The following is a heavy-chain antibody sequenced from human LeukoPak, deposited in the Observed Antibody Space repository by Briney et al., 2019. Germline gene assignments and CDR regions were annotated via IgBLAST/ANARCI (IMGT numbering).Heavy chain of an antibody. J-gene: IGHJ4*02. V-gene: IGHV4-34*01. CDR2: INYSGSS. CDR1: GVSFSGYY. D-gene: IGHD6-19*01. Sequence: PSETLSLNCAGYGVSFSGYYWSWLRQPPGKGLEWFGEINYSGSSNYNPSLKSGVTISIDTSKNQFALKLSSVAAAETAVYYCARARGAVAGYFDYWGQGTRVSVSS. CDR3: ARARGAVAGYFDY.